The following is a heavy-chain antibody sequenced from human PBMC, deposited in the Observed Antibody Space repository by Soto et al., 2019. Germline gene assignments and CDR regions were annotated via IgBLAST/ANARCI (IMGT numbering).Heavy chain of an antibody. Sequence: GSLRLSCAGSGFIVSSYYMSWVRQAPGKGLEWISVIYSGGSTYYADSVKDRFTISRDNSENTLYLQLNSLRAEDTAVYYCAKSGGNGWFADAFDVWGQGTMVTVS. J-gene: IGHJ3*01. CDR3: AKSGGNGWFADAFDV. CDR1: GFIVSSYY. CDR2: IYSGGST. V-gene: IGHV3-53*01. D-gene: IGHD6-19*01.